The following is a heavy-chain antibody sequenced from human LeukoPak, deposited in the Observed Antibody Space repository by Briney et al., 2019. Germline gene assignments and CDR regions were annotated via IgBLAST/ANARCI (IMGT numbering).Heavy chain of an antibody. CDR3: ARENNHFDY. D-gene: IGHD1/OR15-1a*01. J-gene: IGHJ4*02. CDR2: IYYSGST. CDR1: GDSISSYY. Sequence: SETLSLTCTVSGDSISSYYWTWIRQPPGKGLEWIGYIYYSGSTNYNPSLKSRVTISVDTSKNQFSLKPNSVTAADTAVYYCARENNHFDYWGQGTLVTVSS. V-gene: IGHV4-59*01.